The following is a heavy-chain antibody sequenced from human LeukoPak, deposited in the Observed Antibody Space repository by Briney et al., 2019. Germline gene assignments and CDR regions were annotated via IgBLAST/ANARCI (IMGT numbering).Heavy chain of an antibody. CDR3: ARDCLLRIVEECPGDAFDI. V-gene: IGHV4-34*01. J-gene: IGHJ3*02. CDR1: GGSFSGYY. CDR2: INHSGST. D-gene: IGHD3-10*01. Sequence: PSETLSLTCAVYGGSFSGYYWSWIRQPPGKGLEWIGEINHSGSTNYNPSLKSRVTISVDTSKNQFSLKLSSVTAADTAVYYCARDCLLRIVEECPGDAFDIWGQGTMVTVSS.